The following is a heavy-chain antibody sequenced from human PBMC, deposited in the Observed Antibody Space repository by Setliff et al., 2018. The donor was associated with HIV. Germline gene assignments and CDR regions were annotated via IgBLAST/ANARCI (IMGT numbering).Heavy chain of an antibody. D-gene: IGHD5-18*01. Sequence: SETLSLTCTVSGGSISSYSWSWIRQPPGKGLEWIGYIYTSGSTNYNPSLKSRVTISVDTSENQFSLKLTSVTAADTAMYYCARYSYGYVRDLRFDPWGQGTLVTVSS. J-gene: IGHJ5*02. V-gene: IGHV4-4*08. CDR1: GGSISSYS. CDR3: ARYSYGYVRDLRFDP. CDR2: IYTSGST.